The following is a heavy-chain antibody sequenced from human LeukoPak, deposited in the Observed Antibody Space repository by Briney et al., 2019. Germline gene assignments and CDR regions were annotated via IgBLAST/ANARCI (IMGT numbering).Heavy chain of an antibody. D-gene: IGHD3-10*01. CDR3: ARDYYGSGRDY. CDR1: GFTFSDYA. V-gene: IGHV3-23*01. J-gene: IGHJ4*02. CDR2: ISGGSSGST. Sequence: PGGSLRLSCAASGFTFSDYAMSWVRQAPGKGLEWLSVISGGSSGSTYYADSVKGRFTISRDNAKNSLYLQMNSLRAEDTAVYYCARDYYGSGRDYWGQGTLVTVSS.